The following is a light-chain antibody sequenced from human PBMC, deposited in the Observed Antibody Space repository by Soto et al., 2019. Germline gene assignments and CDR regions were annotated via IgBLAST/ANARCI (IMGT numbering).Light chain of an antibody. CDR3: QVWDIMTDNYV. CDR2: YDS. J-gene: IGLJ1*01. CDR1: NIGNKR. Sequence: SYELTQSPSVSVAPEKTATITCGGHNIGNKRVHWYRQKQGQAPVLLISYDSDRPSGIPERFSGSNSGNTATLTISRVEAGDEADYYCQVWDIMTDNYVFGSGTKLTVL. V-gene: IGLV3-21*04.